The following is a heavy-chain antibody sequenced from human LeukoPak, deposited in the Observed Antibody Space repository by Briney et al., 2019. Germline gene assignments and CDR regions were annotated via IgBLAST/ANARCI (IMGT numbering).Heavy chain of an antibody. V-gene: IGHV4-34*01. Sequence: SETLSLTCAVYGGSFSGYYWSWIRQPPGKGLEWIGEINHSGSTNYNPSLKSRVTISVDTSKNQFSLKLSSVTAADTAVYYCARYSSSWYGEYMDVWGKGTTVTVSS. CDR1: GGSFSGYY. CDR3: ARYSSSWYGEYMDV. D-gene: IGHD6-13*01. CDR2: INHSGST. J-gene: IGHJ6*03.